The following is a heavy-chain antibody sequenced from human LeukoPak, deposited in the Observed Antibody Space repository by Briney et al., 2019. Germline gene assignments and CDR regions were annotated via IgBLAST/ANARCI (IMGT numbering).Heavy chain of an antibody. V-gene: IGHV3-23*01. CDR3: AKNAAGIVLMIYAPLDS. CDR2: LSGSGGST. CDR1: GFTFGMYA. J-gene: IGHJ4*02. Sequence: GGSLRLSCAASGFTFGMYAMSWVRQAPGKGLEWVSTLSGSGGSTYYADSVKGRFTISGDESKNTLSLQMNSLRPEDTAVYYCAKNAAGIVLMIYAPLDSWGQGTLVTVSS. D-gene: IGHD2-8*01.